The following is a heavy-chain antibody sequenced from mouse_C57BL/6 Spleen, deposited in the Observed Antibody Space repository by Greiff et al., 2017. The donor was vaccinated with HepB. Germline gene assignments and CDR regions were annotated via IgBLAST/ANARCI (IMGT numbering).Heavy chain of an antibody. D-gene: IGHD1-1*01. J-gene: IGHJ2*01. CDR3: ARDYGSLY. Sequence: VQLQQSGPGLVKPSQSLSLTCSVTGYSITSGYYWNWIRQFPGNKLEWMGYISYDGSNNYNPSLKNRISITRDTSKNQFFLKLNSVTTEDTATYYCARDYGSLYWGQGTTLTVSS. CDR1: GYSITSGYY. CDR2: ISYDGSN. V-gene: IGHV3-6*01.